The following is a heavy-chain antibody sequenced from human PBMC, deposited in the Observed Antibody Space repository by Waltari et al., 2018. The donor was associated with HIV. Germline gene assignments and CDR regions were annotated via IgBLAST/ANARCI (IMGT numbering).Heavy chain of an antibody. CDR3: ARARLVSRGQYCSTTSCLPHYYYYYGMDV. CDR2: INHSGST. CDR1: GGSFSGSY. J-gene: IGHJ6*02. Sequence: QVQLRQWGAGLLKPSETLSLTCAVYGGSFSGSYWSWIRQPTGTGLERIGEINHSGSTNYNPSLKSRVTISVDTSKNQFSLKLTSVTAADTALFYCARARLVSRGQYCSTTSCLPHYYYYYGMDVWGQGTTVTVSS. D-gene: IGHD2-2*01. V-gene: IGHV4-34*01.